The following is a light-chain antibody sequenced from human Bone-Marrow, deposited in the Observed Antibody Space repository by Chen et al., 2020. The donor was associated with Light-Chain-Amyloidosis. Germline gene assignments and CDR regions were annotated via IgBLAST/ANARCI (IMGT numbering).Light chain of an antibody. CDR1: SSDVGRYKY. J-gene: IGLJ2*01. Sequence: QSALTQPASVSGSPGQSITISCTGTSSDVGRYKYVSWYQQFPGKAPKLMIYEVSNRPSGVSNRFSGATSGTTAFLTISGRQADDEAGYYCSSFTGSGTVFGGGTKVTVL. V-gene: IGLV2-14*01. CDR3: SSFTGSGTV. CDR2: EVS.